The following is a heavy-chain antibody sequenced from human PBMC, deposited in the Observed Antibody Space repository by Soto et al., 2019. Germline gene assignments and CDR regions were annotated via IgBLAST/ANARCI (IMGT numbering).Heavy chain of an antibody. CDR2: INHSGST. CDR3: ARGGYMFGHETLGY. Sequence: LSLTCSVYGGSFSGYYWSWIRQPPGKGLEWIGEINHSGSTNYNPSLKSRVTISVDTSKSQFSLKLTSVAGADTAVYYCARGGYMFGHETLGYWGQVTPVTVSS. J-gene: IGHJ4*02. V-gene: IGHV4-34*09. D-gene: IGHD5-18*01. CDR1: GGSFSGYY.